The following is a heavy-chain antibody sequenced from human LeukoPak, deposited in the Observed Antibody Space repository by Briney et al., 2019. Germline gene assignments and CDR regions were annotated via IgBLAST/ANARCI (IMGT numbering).Heavy chain of an antibody. J-gene: IGHJ4*02. CDR2: IIVGSGKT. CDR1: GYTFTTYA. CDR3: AREARLTAHLDY. D-gene: IGHD2-21*02. Sequence: GASVKVSCKSSGYTFTTYAMHWVRQAPGQRPEWMGWIIVGSGKTKYSQKFQGRVTFTRDTSATTVYMELSSLTSEDTAAYYCAREARLTAHLDYWGQGTLVTVSS. V-gene: IGHV1-3*01.